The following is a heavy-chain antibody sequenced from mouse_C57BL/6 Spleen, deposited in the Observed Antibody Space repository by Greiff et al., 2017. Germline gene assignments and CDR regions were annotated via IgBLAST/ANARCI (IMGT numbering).Heavy chain of an antibody. D-gene: IGHD2-2*01. Sequence: VQLQQSGAELVRPGTSVKVSCKASGYAFTNYLIEWVKQRPGQGLEWIGVINPGSGGTNYNEKFKGKATLTADKSSSTAYMQLSSLTSEDSAVYFCARRAGYDVGYWGQGTTLTVSS. CDR1: GYAFTNYL. CDR2: INPGSGGT. V-gene: IGHV1-54*01. J-gene: IGHJ2*01. CDR3: ARRAGYDVGY.